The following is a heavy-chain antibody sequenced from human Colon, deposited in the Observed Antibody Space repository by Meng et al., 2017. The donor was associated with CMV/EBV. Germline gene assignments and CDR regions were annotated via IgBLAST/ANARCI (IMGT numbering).Heavy chain of an antibody. CDR2: IDFTGSTK. CDR3: ARDRARSTSSPDPFDY. J-gene: IGHJ4*02. CDR1: GFNFYVYS. Sequence: GESLKISCAASGFNFYVYSMNWVRQAPGKGLEWVSYIDFTGSTKEYSDSVKGRFTISRDNAENSLYLQMNSLRVEDTAIYYCARDRARSTSSPDPFDYWGQGALVTVSS. D-gene: IGHD5/OR15-5a*01. V-gene: IGHV3-48*04.